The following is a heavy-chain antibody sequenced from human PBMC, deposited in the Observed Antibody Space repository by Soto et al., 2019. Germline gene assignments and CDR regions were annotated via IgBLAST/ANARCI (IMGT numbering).Heavy chain of an antibody. D-gene: IGHD3-3*01. CDR3: ASKGSDFWSGRNWFDP. CDR1: GGTFSSYA. Sequence: SVKVSCKASGGTFSSYAISWVRQAPGQGLEWMGGIIPIFGTANYAQKFQGRVTITADESTSTAYMELSSLRSEDTAVYYCASKGSDFWSGRNWFDPWGQGTLVTVSS. V-gene: IGHV1-69*13. J-gene: IGHJ5*02. CDR2: IIPIFGTA.